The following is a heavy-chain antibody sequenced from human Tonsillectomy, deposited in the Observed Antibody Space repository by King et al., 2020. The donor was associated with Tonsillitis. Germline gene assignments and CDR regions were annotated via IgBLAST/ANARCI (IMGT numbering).Heavy chain of an antibody. Sequence: VQLVESGGGLVQPVGSLRLSCAASGFTFSSYAMSWVRQAPGKGLEWVSAISGSGGSTYYADSVKGRFTISRDNSKNTLYLQMNSLRAEDTAVYYCAKDSPTYYYDSSGYYLLGYFDYWGQGTLVTVSA. V-gene: IGHV3-23*04. D-gene: IGHD3-22*01. J-gene: IGHJ4*02. CDR1: GFTFSSYA. CDR2: ISGSGGST. CDR3: AKDSPTYYYDSSGYYLLGYFDY.